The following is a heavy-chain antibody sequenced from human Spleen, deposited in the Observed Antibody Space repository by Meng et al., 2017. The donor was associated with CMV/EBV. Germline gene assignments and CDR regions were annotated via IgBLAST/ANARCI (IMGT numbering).Heavy chain of an antibody. Sequence: SVKVSCKASGGTFSSYTISWVRQAPGQGLEWMGGISPIYGRPYYAQRLQGRVAITTDGSTAYMELSSLRSHDTAVYYCARGSPPPGGEFPTRGLDSWGQGTLVTVSS. CDR3: ARGSPPPGGEFPTRGLDS. CDR1: GGTFSSYT. D-gene: IGHD3-10*01. V-gene: IGHV1-69*05. CDR2: ISPIYGRP. J-gene: IGHJ4*02.